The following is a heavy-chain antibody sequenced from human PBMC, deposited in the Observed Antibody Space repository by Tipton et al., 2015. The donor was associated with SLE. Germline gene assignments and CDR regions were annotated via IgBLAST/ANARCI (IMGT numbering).Heavy chain of an antibody. V-gene: IGHV4-59*11. D-gene: IGHD3-10*01. CDR2: IYYSGTT. Sequence: TLSLTCTVSGGSITSRYWNWVRQPPGKGLEWIGYIYYSGTTSYNPSLKSRVTISVDTSKNQFSLKLSSVTAADTAVYYCSRDYYGSGFDAFDIWGQGTMVTVSS. J-gene: IGHJ3*02. CDR3: SRDYYGSGFDAFDI. CDR1: GGSITSRY.